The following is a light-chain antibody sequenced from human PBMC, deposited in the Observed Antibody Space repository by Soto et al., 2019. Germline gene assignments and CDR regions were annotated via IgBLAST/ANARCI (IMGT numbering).Light chain of an antibody. CDR1: QSLSSRN. V-gene: IGKV3-20*01. Sequence: ELVLTQSPGTLSLSPGERATLSCRASQSLSSRNLAWYQQKPGQAPRILIYAASSRATGIPDRFSGSGSGTDFSLTISRLEPEDFAVYYCHQYDTSPRTFGQGTKVDIK. J-gene: IGKJ1*01. CDR2: AAS. CDR3: HQYDTSPRT.